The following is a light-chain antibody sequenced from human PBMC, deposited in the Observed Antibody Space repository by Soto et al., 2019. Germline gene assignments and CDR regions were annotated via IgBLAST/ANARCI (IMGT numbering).Light chain of an antibody. Sequence: EILLTQAPSTLSLSPGERATLSCRASQSVGDYLAWYQQRPGQAPRLLIYGASKRATGIPARFSASGSETDFTLTLSSLEPDDFAVYFCQQRSKLPRTFGGGT. V-gene: IGKV3-11*01. CDR1: QSVGDY. J-gene: IGKJ4*01. CDR3: QQRSKLPRT. CDR2: GAS.